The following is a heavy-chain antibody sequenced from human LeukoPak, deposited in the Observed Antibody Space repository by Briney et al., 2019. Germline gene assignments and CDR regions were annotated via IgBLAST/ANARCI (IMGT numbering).Heavy chain of an antibody. V-gene: IGHV3-21*06. J-gene: IGHJ4*02. CDR3: TRRPYSSSWYYFDY. CDR2: ISSSSSYI. Sequence: GGSLRLSCAASGFTFSTYSMNWVRQAPGKGLEWVSSISSSSSYIYYADSVKGRFTISRDNAKNSLYLQMSSLRVEDTAVYYCTRRPYSSSWYYFDYWGQGTLVTVSS. CDR1: GFTFSTYS. D-gene: IGHD6-13*01.